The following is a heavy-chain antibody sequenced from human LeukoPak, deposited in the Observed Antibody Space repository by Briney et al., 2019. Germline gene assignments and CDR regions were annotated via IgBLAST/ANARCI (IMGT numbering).Heavy chain of an antibody. CDR2: INHSGST. CDR3: ARGRTYSSSRPPAN. CDR1: GGSLSGYY. V-gene: IGHV4-34*01. J-gene: IGHJ4*02. Sequence: SETLSLTCAVYGGSLSGYYWSWIRQPPGKGLEWIGEINHSGSTNYNPSLKSRVTISVDTSKNQFSLKLSSVTAADTAVYYCARGRTYSSSRPPANWGQGTLVTVSS. D-gene: IGHD6-13*01.